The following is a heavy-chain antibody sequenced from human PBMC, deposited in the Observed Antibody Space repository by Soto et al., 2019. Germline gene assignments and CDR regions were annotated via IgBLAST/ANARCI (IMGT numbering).Heavy chain of an antibody. CDR3: VGVDCSGGSWYSGGAVDI. V-gene: IGHV3-21*01. Sequence: GGSLRLSCAAYGFIFSSYSMNWVRQAPGKGLEWVSSISSGSSYIYYADTVKGRFTISRDNAKNSLYLQMNSLRAEDTAVYYCVGVDCSGGSWYSGGAVDIWGQGTMVIVSS. CDR1: GFIFSSYS. D-gene: IGHD2-15*01. J-gene: IGHJ3*02. CDR2: ISSGSSYI.